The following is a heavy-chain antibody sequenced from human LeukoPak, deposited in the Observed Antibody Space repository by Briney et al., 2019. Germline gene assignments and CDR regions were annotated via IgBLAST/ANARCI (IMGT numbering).Heavy chain of an antibody. D-gene: IGHD5-18*01. Sequence: PGGSLRLSCAASGFTFSSYWMSWVRQAPGKGLEWVANINQDGSEKNYVDSVKGRFTISRDNAKTSFYLQMNSLRAEDTAVYYCARDGGYTYGRPDYWGRGTLVIVSS. J-gene: IGHJ4*02. V-gene: IGHV3-7*03. CDR3: ARDGGYTYGRPDY. CDR1: GFTFSSYW. CDR2: INQDGSEK.